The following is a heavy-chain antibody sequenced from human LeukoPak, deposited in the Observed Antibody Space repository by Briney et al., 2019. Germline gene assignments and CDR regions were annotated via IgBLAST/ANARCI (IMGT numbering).Heavy chain of an antibody. CDR3: ARVNYYGSGRFYYFDY. CDR2: IYHSGST. D-gene: IGHD3-10*01. V-gene: IGHV4-38-2*02. J-gene: IGHJ4*02. Sequence: PSETLSLTCTVSGYSISSGYYWGWIRQPPGKGLEWIGSIYHSGSTYYNPSLKSRVTISVDTSKNQFSLKLSSVTAADTAVYYCARVNYYGSGRFYYFDYWGQGTLVTVSS. CDR1: GYSISSGYY.